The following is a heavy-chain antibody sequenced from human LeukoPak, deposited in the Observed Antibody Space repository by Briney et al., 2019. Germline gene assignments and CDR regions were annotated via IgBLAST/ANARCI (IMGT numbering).Heavy chain of an antibody. Sequence: GGSLRLSCAASGFIFSDYYMSWIRQAPGKGLEWVSYISSSGSTIYYADSAKGRFTISRDNAKNSLYLQMNSLRAEDTAVYYCASWYYYDSSGYYRDYWGQGTLVTVSS. CDR2: ISSSGSTI. CDR1: GFIFSDYY. V-gene: IGHV3-11*01. CDR3: ASWYYYDSSGYYRDY. J-gene: IGHJ4*02. D-gene: IGHD3-22*01.